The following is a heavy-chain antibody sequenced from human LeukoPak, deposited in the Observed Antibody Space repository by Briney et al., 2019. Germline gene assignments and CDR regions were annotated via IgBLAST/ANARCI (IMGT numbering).Heavy chain of an antibody. CDR3: TTDARYCSSTSCYKFDY. J-gene: IGHJ4*02. D-gene: IGHD2-2*02. CDR1: GFTFSNAW. CDR2: IKSKTDGGTT. V-gene: IGHV3-15*01. Sequence: PGGSLRLSCAASGFTFSNAWMSWVRQAPGKGLEWVGRIKSKTDGGTTDYAAPVKGRFTISRDDSKNTLYLQMNSLKTEDTAVYYCTTDARYCSSTSCYKFDYWGQGTLVTVSS.